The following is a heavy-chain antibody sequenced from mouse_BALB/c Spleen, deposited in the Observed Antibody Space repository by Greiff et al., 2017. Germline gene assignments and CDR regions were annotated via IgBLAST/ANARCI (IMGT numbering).Heavy chain of an antibody. J-gene: IGHJ4*01. D-gene: IGHD2-1*01. CDR3: VRGYGNYAMDY. Sequence: EVQGVESGGGLVQPKGSLKLSCAASGFTFNTYAMNWVRQAPGKGLEWVARIRSKSNNYATYYADSVKDRFTISRDDSQSMLYLQMNNLKTEDTAMYYCVRGYGNYAMDYWGQGTSVTVSS. CDR1: GFTFNTYA. V-gene: IGHV10-1*02. CDR2: IRSKSNNYAT.